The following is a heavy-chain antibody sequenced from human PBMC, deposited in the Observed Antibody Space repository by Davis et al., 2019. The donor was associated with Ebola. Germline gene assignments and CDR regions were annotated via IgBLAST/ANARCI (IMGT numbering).Heavy chain of an antibody. V-gene: IGHV3-7*01. Sequence: PGGSLRLSCTASGFTFSDYWMSWVRQAPGKGLEWVANIKQDGSGKYYVDSVKGRFTISRDNAKNSLYLQMNSLRAEDTAVYYCARCGIAAAGSDYWGQGTLVTVSS. D-gene: IGHD6-13*01. CDR1: GFTFSDYW. J-gene: IGHJ4*02. CDR2: IKQDGSGK. CDR3: ARCGIAAAGSDY.